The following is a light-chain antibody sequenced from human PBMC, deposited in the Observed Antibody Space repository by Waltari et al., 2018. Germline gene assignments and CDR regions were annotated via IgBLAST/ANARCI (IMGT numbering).Light chain of an antibody. Sequence: QSALTQPASVSGSPGQSITISCTGTSSDVGSDNLVSWYQLHPGKAPKLMIYEGSKRPSGVSNRFSGSQSGNTASLTISGLQAEDEADYYCCSYAGSSTWVFGGGTKLTVL. CDR3: CSYAGSSTWV. CDR2: EGS. CDR1: SSDVGSDNL. V-gene: IGLV2-23*01. J-gene: IGLJ3*02.